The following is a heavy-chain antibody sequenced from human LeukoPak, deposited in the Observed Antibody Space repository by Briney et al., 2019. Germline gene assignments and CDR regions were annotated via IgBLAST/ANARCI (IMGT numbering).Heavy chain of an antibody. CDR3: ARHIERLQFDP. D-gene: IGHD1-1*01. V-gene: IGHV4-39*01. CDR1: GVSISSSSYY. J-gene: IGHJ5*02. CDR2: IYYSGST. Sequence: PSETLSLTCTVSGVSISSSSYYWGWIRQPPGKGLEWIGSIYYSGSTYYNPSLKSRVTISVDTSKNQFSLKLSSVTAADTAVYYCARHIERLQFDPWGQGTLVTVSS.